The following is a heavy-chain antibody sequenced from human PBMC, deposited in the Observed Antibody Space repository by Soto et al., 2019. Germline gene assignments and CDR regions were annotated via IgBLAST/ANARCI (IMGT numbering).Heavy chain of an antibody. Sequence: GGSLRLSCAASGFTFSSYWMHWVRQAPGKGLVWVSRINSDGSSTSYADSVKGRFTISRDNAKNTLYLQMNSLRAEDTAVYYCARAVAGANYYYYYGMDVWGQGTTVTVSS. CDR2: INSDGSST. CDR1: GFTFSSYW. J-gene: IGHJ6*02. V-gene: IGHV3-74*01. D-gene: IGHD6-19*01. CDR3: ARAVAGANYYYYYGMDV.